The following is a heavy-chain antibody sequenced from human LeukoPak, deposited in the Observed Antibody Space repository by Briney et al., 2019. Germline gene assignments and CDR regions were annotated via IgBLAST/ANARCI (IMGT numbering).Heavy chain of an antibody. CDR3: ARVLGQSYYFDY. J-gene: IGHJ4*02. CDR1: GGSISSSSYY. V-gene: IGHV4-39*07. CDR2: IYYSGST. Sequence: PSETLSLTCTVSGGSISSSSYYWGWIRQPPGKGLEWIGSIYYSGSTYYNPSLKSRVTISVDTSKNQFSLKLSSVTAADTAVYYCARVLGQSYYFDYWGQGTLVTVSS. D-gene: IGHD1-26*01.